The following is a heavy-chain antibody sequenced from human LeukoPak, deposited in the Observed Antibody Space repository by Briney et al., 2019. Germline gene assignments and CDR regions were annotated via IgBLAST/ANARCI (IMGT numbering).Heavy chain of an antibody. J-gene: IGHJ6*03. V-gene: IGHV3-66*01. D-gene: IGHD3-10*01. CDR1: GFTFSSNY. CDR3: AKDEARGGSGSYSFYYYYMDV. Sequence: GGSLRLSCAASGFTFSSNYMSWVRQAPGKGLEWVSVIYSGGSTYYADSVKGRFTISRDNSKNTLYLQMNSLRAEDTAVYYCAKDEARGGSGSYSFYYYYMDVWGKGTTVTVSS. CDR2: IYSGGST.